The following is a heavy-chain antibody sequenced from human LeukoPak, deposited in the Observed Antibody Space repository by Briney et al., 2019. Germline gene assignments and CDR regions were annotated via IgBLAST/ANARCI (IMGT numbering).Heavy chain of an antibody. CDR3: ARHIPVSYDAFDL. V-gene: IGHV4-39*01. J-gene: IGHJ3*01. CDR1: GGSISSSSYY. CDR2: FYYTGTP. Sequence: SETVSLTCTVSGGSISSSSYYWGWIRQPPRKGLEWMGSFYYTGTPYYNPSLRSRVTISVDTSKNQFSLNLSSVTAADTAVYYCARHIPVSYDAFDLWGRGTTVTVSS. D-gene: IGHD6-19*01.